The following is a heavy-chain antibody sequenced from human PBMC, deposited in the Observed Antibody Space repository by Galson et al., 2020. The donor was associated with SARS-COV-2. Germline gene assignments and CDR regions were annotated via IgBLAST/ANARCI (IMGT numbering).Heavy chain of an antibody. J-gene: IGHJ2*01. Sequence: GGSLRLSCAASGFTFSSYAMSWVRQSPGKGLEWVSLISASGSDTFYADSVKGRFTISRDNYRYTLFLQMESLRAEDTAVYYCAKRYSGSRYWYFDRWGRGTLVTVSS. CDR2: ISASGSDT. D-gene: IGHD1-26*01. V-gene: IGHV3-23*01. CDR3: AKRYSGSRYWYFDR. CDR1: GFTFSSYA.